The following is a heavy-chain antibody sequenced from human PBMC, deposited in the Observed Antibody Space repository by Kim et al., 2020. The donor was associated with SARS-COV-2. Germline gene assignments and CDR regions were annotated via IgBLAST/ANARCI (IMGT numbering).Heavy chain of an antibody. CDR3: ARSLSSGWYAGA. D-gene: IGHD6-19*01. Sequence: YNPSLKSRVTISVDTSKNQFSLKLSSVTAADTAVYYCARSLSSGWYAGAWGQGTLVTVSS. J-gene: IGHJ5*02. V-gene: IGHV4-59*01.